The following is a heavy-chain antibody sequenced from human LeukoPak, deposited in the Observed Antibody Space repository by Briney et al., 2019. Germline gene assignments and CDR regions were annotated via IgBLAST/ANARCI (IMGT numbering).Heavy chain of an antibody. CDR2: IYYSGST. V-gene: IGHV4-39*07. D-gene: IGHD2-2*01. Sequence: PSETLSLTCTVSGGSISSSSYYWGWIRQPPGKGLEWIGSIYYSGSTYYNPSLKSRVTISVDTSKNQFSLKLGSVTAADTAVYYCASSACSSTSCYGWFDPWGQGTLVTVSS. J-gene: IGHJ5*02. CDR3: ASSACSSTSCYGWFDP. CDR1: GGSISSSSYY.